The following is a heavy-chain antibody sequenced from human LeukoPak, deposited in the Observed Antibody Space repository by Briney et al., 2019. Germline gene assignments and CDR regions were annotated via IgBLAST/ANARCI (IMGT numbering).Heavy chain of an antibody. V-gene: IGHV1-69*13. CDR1: GGTFSTNA. CDR3: AAGSDYLDP. CDR2: IIPVFGKG. D-gene: IGHD4-17*01. J-gene: IGHJ5*02. Sequence: GASVKVSCKASGGTFSTNAIHWVRQAPGQGLEWMGGIIPVFGKGNYAQKFQARLKITADEATRTVYMEFNSLRSEDTAVYYCAAGSDYLDPWGQGTLVTVSS.